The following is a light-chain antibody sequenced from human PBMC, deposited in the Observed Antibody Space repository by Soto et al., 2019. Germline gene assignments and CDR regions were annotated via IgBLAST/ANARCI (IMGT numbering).Light chain of an antibody. Sequence: EIVMTQSPATLSVSPGERANLSCRASQSVSSNLAWYQQKPGQAPRLLIYGASTRATGIPARFSGSGSGTEFTLTISSLQSEDFAVYYCQQRSNWPPITFGQGTRLEIK. CDR2: GAS. J-gene: IGKJ5*01. CDR3: QQRSNWPPIT. V-gene: IGKV3-15*01. CDR1: QSVSSN.